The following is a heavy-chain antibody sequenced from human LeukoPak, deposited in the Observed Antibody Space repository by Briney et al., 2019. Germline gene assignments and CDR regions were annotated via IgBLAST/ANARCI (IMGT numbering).Heavy chain of an antibody. V-gene: IGHV3-48*01. Sequence: GGSLRLSCAASGFTFSTYSVNWVRQAPGKGLEWLSYISSSHSTIYSADSVKGRFTISRDNAKNSLYLQMNSLRAEDTAVYYCARGSSIDYVWGTYRQFDYWGQGTLVTVSS. CDR3: ARGSSIDYVWGTYRQFDY. D-gene: IGHD3-16*02. CDR1: GFTFSTYS. J-gene: IGHJ4*02. CDR2: ISSSHSTI.